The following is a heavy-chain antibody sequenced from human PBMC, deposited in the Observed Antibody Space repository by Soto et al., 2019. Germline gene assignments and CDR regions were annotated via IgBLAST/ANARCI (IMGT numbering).Heavy chain of an antibody. CDR3: VRDKIRGPPDYCDD. CDR2: ISYDGIIK. J-gene: IGHJ4*02. CDR1: GFTFSSSP. Sequence: QVQLVESGGGVVQPGRSLRLSCEASGFTFSSSPMHWVRQAPGKGLEWGAVISYDGIIKVYADSVQGRFTISRDISKNTLYLQMNSLRTEDTAVYYCVRDKIRGPPDYCDDWGQGTLVTVSS. V-gene: IGHV3-30-3*01.